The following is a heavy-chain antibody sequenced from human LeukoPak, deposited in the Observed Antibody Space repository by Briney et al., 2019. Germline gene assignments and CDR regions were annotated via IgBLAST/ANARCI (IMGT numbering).Heavy chain of an antibody. Sequence: SETLSLTCSVSAASISSYYWSWIRQPPGKGLEWIGNIYYSGSTNYNPSLQGRVAISADTSKNQFSLKLSSVSAADTAVYYCARGEGSGWYWAFDIWGQGTMVTVSS. CDR2: IYYSGST. CDR1: AASISSYY. CDR3: ARGEGSGWYWAFDI. D-gene: IGHD6-19*01. J-gene: IGHJ3*02. V-gene: IGHV4-59*01.